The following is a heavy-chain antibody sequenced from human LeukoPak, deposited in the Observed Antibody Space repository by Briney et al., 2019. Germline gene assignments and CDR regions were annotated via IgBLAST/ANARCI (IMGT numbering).Heavy chain of an antibody. Sequence: SETLSLTCAVYGGSFSGYYWSWIRQPPGKGLEWIGEINHSGSTNYNPSLKSRVTISVDTSKNQFSLKLSSVTAADTAVYYCARGVQEYYDFWSGYWDNWGQGTLVTVSS. CDR2: INHSGST. J-gene: IGHJ4*02. CDR3: ARGVQEYYDFWSGYWDN. CDR1: GGSFSGYY. V-gene: IGHV4-34*01. D-gene: IGHD3-3*01.